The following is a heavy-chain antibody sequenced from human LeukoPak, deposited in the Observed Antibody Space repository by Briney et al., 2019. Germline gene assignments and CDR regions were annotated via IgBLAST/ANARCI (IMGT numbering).Heavy chain of an antibody. CDR3: AREARGVGATTTDY. V-gene: IGHV3-66*01. CDR1: GFTVTSNY. D-gene: IGHD1-26*01. CDR2: IYSGGST. J-gene: IGHJ4*02. Sequence: GGSLRLSCAASGFTVTSNYMSWVRQAPGKGMEWVSVIYSGGSTYYSDSVKGRFTISTDNSKNTLYLQMNSLRAEDTAVYYCAREARGVGATTTDYWGQGTLVTVSS.